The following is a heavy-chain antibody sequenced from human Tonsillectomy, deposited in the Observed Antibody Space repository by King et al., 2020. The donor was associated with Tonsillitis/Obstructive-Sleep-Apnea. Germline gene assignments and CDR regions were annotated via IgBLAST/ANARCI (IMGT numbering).Heavy chain of an antibody. D-gene: IGHD3-16*02. CDR3: TTVGYYDYMWGSYRRDYYYYYYMDV. V-gene: IGHV3-15*01. CDR1: GITLSNAW. J-gene: IGHJ6*03. CDR2: IKSKTDGGTT. Sequence: VQLVESGGGLVKPGGSLRLSCAASGITLSNAWMSWARQAPGKGLEWVGRIKSKTDGGTTDYAAPVKGRFTISRDDSKNTLYLQMNSLKTEDTAGDYCTTVGYYDYMWGSYRRDYYYYYYMDVWGKGTTVTVSS.